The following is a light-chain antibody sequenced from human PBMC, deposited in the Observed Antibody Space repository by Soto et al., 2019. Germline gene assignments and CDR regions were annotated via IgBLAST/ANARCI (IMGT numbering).Light chain of an antibody. V-gene: IGKV3-20*01. J-gene: IGKJ2*01. CDR3: QQYGSPYT. Sequence: EIVLTQSPGTLSLSPGERATLSCRASQSVSSSYLAWYQQKPGQAPRLLIYGASSRATGSTDRFSGSGSGTDFTLTIIRLEPEDFAVYYCQQYGSPYTFGQRTKLEIK. CDR1: QSVSSSY. CDR2: GAS.